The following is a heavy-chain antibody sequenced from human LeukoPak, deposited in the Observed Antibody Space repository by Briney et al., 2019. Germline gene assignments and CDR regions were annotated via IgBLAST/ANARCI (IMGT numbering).Heavy chain of an antibody. J-gene: IGHJ5*02. D-gene: IGHD2-21*01. Sequence: GRSLTLSCAASGFAFSSYAMHWVRQAPGKGLEWVAVIWHDGSDKYYIDSVKGRFTISRDNSKNTLYLQMNSLRAEDTAVYYCAKDMGDTALQNFFDPWGQGTLVTVSS. CDR1: GFAFSSYA. CDR2: IWHDGSDK. CDR3: AKDMGDTALQNFFDP. V-gene: IGHV3-33*06.